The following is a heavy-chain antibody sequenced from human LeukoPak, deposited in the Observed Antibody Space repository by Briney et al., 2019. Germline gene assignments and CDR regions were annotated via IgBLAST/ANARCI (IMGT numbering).Heavy chain of an antibody. CDR3: ARDLLVVVPAALDY. CDR2: ISSSSSYI. V-gene: IGHV3-21*01. D-gene: IGHD2-2*01. Sequence: GGSLRLSCAASRFTLSSYSMNCVRQTPGKGLEWVSSISSSSSYIYYADSVKGRFTISRDNAKNSLYLQMNSLRAEDTAVYYCARDLLVVVPAALDYWGQGTLVTVSS. J-gene: IGHJ4*02. CDR1: RFTLSSYS.